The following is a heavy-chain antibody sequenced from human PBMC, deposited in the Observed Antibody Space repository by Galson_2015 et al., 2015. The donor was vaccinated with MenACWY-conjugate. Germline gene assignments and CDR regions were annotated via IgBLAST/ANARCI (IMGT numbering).Heavy chain of an antibody. CDR3: ARGHYGMDV. Sequence: SLRLSCAASGFTFRNYWMTWVRQAPGMGLEWVASIKKDGSEKYYVDSVKGRFTISRDNAKNSLYLEMNSLRVEDTAVYSCARGHYGMDVWGQGTLVTVSS. CDR2: IKKDGSEK. J-gene: IGHJ6*02. CDR1: GFTFRNYW. V-gene: IGHV3-7*03.